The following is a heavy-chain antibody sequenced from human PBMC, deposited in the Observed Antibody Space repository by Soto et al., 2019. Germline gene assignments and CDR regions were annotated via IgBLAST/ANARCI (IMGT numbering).Heavy chain of an antibody. CDR2: ISGSGGST. D-gene: IGHD3-22*01. CDR3: AKDRYYYDSSGYYYFDY. J-gene: IGHJ4*02. CDR1: GFTFSSYA. Sequence: PVGSLRLSCAASGFTFSSYAMSWVRQAPGKGLEWVSAISGSGGSTYYADSVKGRFTISRDNSKNTLYLQMNSLRAEDTAVYYCAKDRYYYDSSGYYYFDYWGQGTLVTVSS. V-gene: IGHV3-23*01.